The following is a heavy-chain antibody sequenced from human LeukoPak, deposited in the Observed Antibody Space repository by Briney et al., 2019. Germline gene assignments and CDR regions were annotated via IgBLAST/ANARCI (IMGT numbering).Heavy chain of an antibody. CDR2: ISYDGTNK. Sequence: GGSLRLSCAASGFTFRTYALHWVRQAPGKGLEWVAVISYDGTNKYYTDSVKGRFTISRDNSKNTLYLQMNTLRSEDTALYYCARDRSLSSFGELFLWGQGTLVTVSS. CDR3: ARDRSLSSFGELFL. J-gene: IGHJ4*02. CDR1: GFTFRTYA. D-gene: IGHD3-10*01. V-gene: IGHV3-30*10.